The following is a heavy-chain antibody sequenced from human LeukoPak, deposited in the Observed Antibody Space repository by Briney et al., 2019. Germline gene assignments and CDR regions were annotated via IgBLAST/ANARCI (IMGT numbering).Heavy chain of an antibody. D-gene: IGHD2-21*02. CDR2: IWYDGSK. J-gene: IGHJ4*02. CDR3: ARDRLEAVTDDDYFDY. Sequence: PGGSLRLSCAASGFTFSNHGMHWVRQAPGKGPEWVALIWYDGSKYYGDSVKSRFTISRDNSKNTVYLQMNSLRAEDTGVYYCARDRLEAVTDDDYFDYWGQGTLVTVSS. CDR1: GFTFSNHG. V-gene: IGHV3-33*01.